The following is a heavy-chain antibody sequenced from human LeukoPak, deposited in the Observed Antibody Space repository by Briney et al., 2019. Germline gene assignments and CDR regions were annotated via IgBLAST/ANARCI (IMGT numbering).Heavy chain of an antibody. D-gene: IGHD1-26*01. V-gene: IGHV4-34*01. CDR2: INHSGST. CDR1: GGSFSGYH. Sequence: SETLSLTCAVYGGSFSGYHWSWIRQPPGKGLEWIGEINHSGSTNYNPSLKSRVTISVDTSKNQFSLKLSSVTAADTAVYYCARVKFWELPTFDYWGQGTLVTVSS. J-gene: IGHJ4*02. CDR3: ARVKFWELPTFDY.